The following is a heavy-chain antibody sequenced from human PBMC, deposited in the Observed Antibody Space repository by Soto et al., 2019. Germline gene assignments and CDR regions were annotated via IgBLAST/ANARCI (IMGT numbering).Heavy chain of an antibody. J-gene: IGHJ6*02. D-gene: IGHD3-10*01. CDR2: MSFDGSYK. V-gene: IGHV3-30*03. CDR3: ARGMIRGVVYYGVEV. CDR1: GFSFSSYD. Sequence: QEQLVESGGGAVQPGGSLRLSCTASGFSFSSYDMHWVRQAPGEGLEWVSAMSFDGSYKHYADSVKGRFTISRDNSENTLYLQMNGLRPEDTAVYFCARGMIRGVVYYGVEVWGQGTTVTVS.